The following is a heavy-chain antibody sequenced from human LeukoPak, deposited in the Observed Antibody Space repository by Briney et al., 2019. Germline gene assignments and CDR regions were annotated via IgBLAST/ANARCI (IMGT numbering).Heavy chain of an antibody. Sequence: EASVKVSCKASGHTFTSYDIDWVRQATGQGLKWMGWMNPNSGNTGYAQKSQGRVTITRNTSISTAYMELSSLRSEDTAVYYCARVLYVWGSRIVIPFRYWGQGTLVTVSS. J-gene: IGHJ4*02. V-gene: IGHV1-8*03. CDR3: ARVLYVWGSRIVIPFRY. D-gene: IGHD3-16*02. CDR1: GHTFTSYD. CDR2: MNPNSGNT.